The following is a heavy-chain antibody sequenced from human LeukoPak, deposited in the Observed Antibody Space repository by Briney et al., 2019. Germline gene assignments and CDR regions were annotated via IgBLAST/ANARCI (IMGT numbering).Heavy chain of an antibody. V-gene: IGHV3-23*01. CDR2: ISGSGGST. J-gene: IGHJ3*02. D-gene: IGHD2-21*01. Sequence: GGSLRLSCAASGFTFSSYAMSWVRQAPGKGLEWVSAISGSGGSTYYADSVKGRFTIFRDNSKNTLYLQMNSLRAEDTAMYYCVRDHLWAFDIWGQGTVVTVSS. CDR1: GFTFSSYA. CDR3: VRDHLWAFDI.